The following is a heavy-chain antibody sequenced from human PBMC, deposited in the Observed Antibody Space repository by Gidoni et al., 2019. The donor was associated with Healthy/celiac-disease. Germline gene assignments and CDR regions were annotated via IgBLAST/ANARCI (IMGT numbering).Heavy chain of an antibody. CDR3: ASRYDYVWGSYRETSDAFDI. J-gene: IGHJ3*02. V-gene: IGHV3-53*01. D-gene: IGHD3-16*02. Sequence: EVQLVESGGGLIQPGGSLRLSCAASGFTVSSNYMSWVRQAPGKGLEWVSVIYSGGSTYYADSVKGRFTISRDNSKNTLYLQMNSLRAEDTAVYYCASRYDYVWGSYRETSDAFDIWGQGTMVTVSS. CDR2: IYSGGST. CDR1: GFTVSSNY.